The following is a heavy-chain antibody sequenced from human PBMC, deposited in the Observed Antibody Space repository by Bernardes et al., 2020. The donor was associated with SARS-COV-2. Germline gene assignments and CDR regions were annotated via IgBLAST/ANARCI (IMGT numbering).Heavy chain of an antibody. V-gene: IGHV3-23*01. CDR1: GFTLDMFA. CDR2: VSGSGDT. J-gene: IGHJ4*02. Sequence: GGSLRLSCTTSGFTLDMFAMSWVRQVPGKGLEWVSGVSGSGDTYYADSVKGRFIISSDSSKNILFLQMNDLRADDTAVYYCAKDYCGGDCDFFDYWGQGTVVTVSS. D-gene: IGHD2-21*02. CDR3: AKDYCGGDCDFFDY.